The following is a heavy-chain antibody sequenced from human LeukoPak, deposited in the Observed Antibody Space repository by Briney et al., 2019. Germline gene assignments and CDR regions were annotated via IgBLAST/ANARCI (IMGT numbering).Heavy chain of an antibody. D-gene: IGHD4-17*01. V-gene: IGHV4-39*07. CDR1: GGSISSSSYY. CDR2: IYYSGST. J-gene: IGHJ4*02. Sequence: SETLSLTCTVSGGSISSSSYYWGWIRQPPGKGLEWIGSIYYSGSTYYNPSLKSRVTISVDTSKNQFSLKLSSVTAADTAVYYCARVEMTTVTSLDYWGQGTLVTVSS. CDR3: ARVEMTTVTSLDY.